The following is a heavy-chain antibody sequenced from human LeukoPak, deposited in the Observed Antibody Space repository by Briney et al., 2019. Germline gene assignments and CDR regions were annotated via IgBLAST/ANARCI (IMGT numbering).Heavy chain of an antibody. CDR2: ISSSSSYI. Sequence: GGSLRLSCAASGFTFSSYSMNWVRQAPGEGLEWVSSISSSSSYIYYADSVKGRFTISRDNAKNSLYLQMNSLRAEDTAVYYCARDHGSWYPEYFQHWGQGTLVTVSS. CDR3: ARDHGSWYPEYFQH. V-gene: IGHV3-21*01. CDR1: GFTFSSYS. D-gene: IGHD6-13*01. J-gene: IGHJ1*01.